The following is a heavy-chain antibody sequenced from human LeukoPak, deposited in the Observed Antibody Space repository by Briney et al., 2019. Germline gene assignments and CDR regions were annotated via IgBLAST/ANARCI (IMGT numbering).Heavy chain of an antibody. CDR3: ARDRTAVAGTRWFDP. D-gene: IGHD6-19*01. CDR1: GGSFSVYY. CDR2: INHSGST. Sequence: SETLSLTCAVSGGSFSVYYWSWIRQPPGKGLEWIGEINHSGSTNYNPSLKSRVTMSVDTSKNQFSLKLSSVTAADTAVYYCARDRTAVAGTRWFDPWGQGTLVTVSS. V-gene: IGHV4-34*01. J-gene: IGHJ5*02.